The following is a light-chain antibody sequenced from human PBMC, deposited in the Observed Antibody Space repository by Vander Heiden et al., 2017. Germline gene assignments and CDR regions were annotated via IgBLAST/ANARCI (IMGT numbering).Light chain of an antibody. J-gene: IGLJ3*02. CDR1: SSNIGRNT. Sequence: QSVLTHPPSASGPPGQRVTISCSGSSSNIGRNTVNWYQQLPGTAPKVLIYDNNQRPSGIPDRFSGSKSGTSASLAISGLQSEDEADYYCAAWDDSLTGWVFGGGTKLSV. CDR3: AAWDDSLTGWV. CDR2: DNN. V-gene: IGLV1-44*01.